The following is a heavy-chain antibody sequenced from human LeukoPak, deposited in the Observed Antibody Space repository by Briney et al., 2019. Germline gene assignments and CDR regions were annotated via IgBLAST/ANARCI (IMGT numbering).Heavy chain of an antibody. CDR3: AKDEGAQQLVDVAFDI. D-gene: IGHD6-13*01. CDR2: ISGSGGST. CDR1: GFTFSSYA. J-gene: IGHJ3*02. V-gene: IGHV3-23*01. Sequence: GRSLRLSCAASGFTFSSYAMSWVRQAPGKGLEWVSAISGSGGSTYYADSVKGRFTISRDNSKNTLYLQMNSLRAEDTAVYYCAKDEGAQQLVDVAFDIWGQGTMVTVSS.